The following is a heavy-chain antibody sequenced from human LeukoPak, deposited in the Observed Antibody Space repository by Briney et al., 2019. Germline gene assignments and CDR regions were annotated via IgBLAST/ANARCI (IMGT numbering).Heavy chain of an antibody. D-gene: IGHD2-2*01. V-gene: IGHV4-59*08. CDR3: ARGDCSSTICYSPMDV. CDR2: IHFSGST. J-gene: IGHJ6*03. Sequence: PSGTLSLTCAVSGGSISSYYWSWIRQPPGKGLEWIGYIHFSGSTNYNPSLKSRVTVSDDKSKNQFSLKVNSVTAADTAVYYCARGDCSSTICYSPMDVWGKGTTVTVSS. CDR1: GGSISSYY.